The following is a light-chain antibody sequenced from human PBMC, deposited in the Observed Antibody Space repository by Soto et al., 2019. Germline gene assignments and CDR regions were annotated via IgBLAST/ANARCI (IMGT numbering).Light chain of an antibody. CDR2: EVS. V-gene: IGLV2-14*01. Sequence: QSALTQPASVSGSPGHGIAISCTGTSSDVGGYNYVSWYQHHPGKAPKLMNYEVSNRPSGVSIRFSGSKSGNTASLTISGLQAEDEADYYCSSYTSSNTYVFGTGTKLTVL. CDR3: SSYTSSNTYV. J-gene: IGLJ1*01. CDR1: SSDVGGYNY.